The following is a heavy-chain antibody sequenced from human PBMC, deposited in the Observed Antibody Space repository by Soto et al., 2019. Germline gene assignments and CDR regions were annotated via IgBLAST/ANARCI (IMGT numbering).Heavy chain of an antibody. CDR3: ATLWCNYGLSAFDI. V-gene: IGHV1-24*01. Sequence: ASVKVSCKVSGYTLTELSMHWVRQAPGKGLEWMGGFDPEDGETIYAQKFQGRVTMTEDTSTDTAYMELSSLRSEDTAVYYCATLWCNYGLSAFDIWGQGTMVTVSS. J-gene: IGHJ3*02. CDR1: GYTLTELS. D-gene: IGHD2-21*01. CDR2: FDPEDGET.